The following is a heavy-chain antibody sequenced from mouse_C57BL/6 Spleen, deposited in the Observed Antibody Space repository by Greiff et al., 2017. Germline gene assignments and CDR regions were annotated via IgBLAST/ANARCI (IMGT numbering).Heavy chain of an antibody. CDR1: GYTFTSYW. V-gene: IGHV1-69*01. CDR3: ARWGSYDYGGAMDY. D-gene: IGHD2-4*01. Sequence: QVQLQQSGAELVMPGASVKLSCKASGYTFTSYWMHWVKQRPGQGLEWIGEIDPSDSYTNYNQKFKGKSTLTVDKSSSTAYMQLSSLTSEDSAVYYCARWGSYDYGGAMDYWGQGTSVTVSS. CDR2: IDPSDSYT. J-gene: IGHJ4*01.